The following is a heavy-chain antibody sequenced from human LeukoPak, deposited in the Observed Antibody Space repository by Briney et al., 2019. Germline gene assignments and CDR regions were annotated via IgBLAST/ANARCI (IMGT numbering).Heavy chain of an antibody. D-gene: IGHD4/OR15-4a*01. V-gene: IGHV3-30*04. CDR3: TRDSAKSFDD. J-gene: IGHJ4*02. CDR1: GFTFSSYA. Sequence: PPGRSLRLSCAASGFTFSSYAMHWVRQAPGKGLEWVAVISYDGSYKFYADSVKGRFTFSRDNSKNTVFLEMNSLRAEDTAMYYCTRDSAKSFDDWGQGTLVTVSS. CDR2: ISYDGSYK.